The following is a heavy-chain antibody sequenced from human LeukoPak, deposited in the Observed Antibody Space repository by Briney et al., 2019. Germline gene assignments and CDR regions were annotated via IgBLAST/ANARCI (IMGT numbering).Heavy chain of an antibody. D-gene: IGHD4-17*01. CDR1: GFTFSSNR. J-gene: IGHJ6*02. CDR2: ISSSNSYI. Sequence: PGGSLRLSCVASGFTFSSNRMNWVRQAPGKGLEWVSSISSSNSYINYADSVKGRFTISRDNAKNSLYLQMNSLGAEDTAVYYCARAEGDYLNYYGMDVWGQGTTVTVSS. CDR3: ARAEGDYLNYYGMDV. V-gene: IGHV3-21*01.